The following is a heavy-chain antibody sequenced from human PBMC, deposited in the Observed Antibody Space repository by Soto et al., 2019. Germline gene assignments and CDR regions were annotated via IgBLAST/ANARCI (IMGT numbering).Heavy chain of an antibody. J-gene: IGHJ3*02. Sequence: GGSLRLTCAASGLIVSSNFMCWVRQAPGRGLEWVSVIYSGGSTFYRDSVKGRFTISRDNSKNALYLQMNNVRVEDTAVYYCARGADLDHGFDIWGQGTMVTVSS. CDR1: GLIVSSNF. D-gene: IGHD1-1*01. CDR3: ARGADLDHGFDI. CDR2: IYSGGST. V-gene: IGHV3-66*01.